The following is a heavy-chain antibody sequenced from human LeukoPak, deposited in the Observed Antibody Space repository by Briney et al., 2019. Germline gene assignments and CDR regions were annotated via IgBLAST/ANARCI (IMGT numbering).Heavy chain of an antibody. CDR2: IYTSGST. V-gene: IGHV4-4*09. Sequence: PSETLSLTCTVSGGSISSYYWSWIRQPPGKGLEWIGYIYTSGSTNYNPSLKSRVTISVDTSKNQFSQKLSSVTAADTAVYYCARLTRRGHDAFDIWGQGTMVTVSS. CDR1: GGSISSYY. D-gene: IGHD1-14*01. J-gene: IGHJ3*02. CDR3: ARLTRRGHDAFDI.